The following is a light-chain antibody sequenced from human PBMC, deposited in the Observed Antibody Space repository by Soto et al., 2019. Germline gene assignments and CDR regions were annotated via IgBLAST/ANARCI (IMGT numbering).Light chain of an antibody. CDR2: LNSDGSH. Sequence: QLVLTQSPSASASLGASVKLTCTLSSGHSSYAIAWHQQQPEKGPRYLMKLNSDGSHSKGDGIPDRFSGSSSGAERYLTISSLQSEDEADYYCQTWGTGPVVFGGGTQRTFL. J-gene: IGLJ2*01. CDR1: SGHSSYA. CDR3: QTWGTGPVV. V-gene: IGLV4-69*01.